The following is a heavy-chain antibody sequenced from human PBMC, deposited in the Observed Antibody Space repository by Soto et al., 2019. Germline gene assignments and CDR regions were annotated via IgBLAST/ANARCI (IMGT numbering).Heavy chain of an antibody. V-gene: IGHV4-38-2*02. CDR2: IYQSGST. CDR3: ARDRTSTRLRGAGGMDV. J-gene: IGHJ6*02. CDR1: GYFIRTGYY. D-gene: IGHD3-10*01. Sequence: SETLSLTCAVSGYFIRTGYYWGWVRQSPGKGLEWIGRIYQSGSTHYSPSLKSRVTISIDTSKNQVALNLTSVTAAVTAVYFCARDRTSTRLRGAGGMDVWGRGTTVTVSS.